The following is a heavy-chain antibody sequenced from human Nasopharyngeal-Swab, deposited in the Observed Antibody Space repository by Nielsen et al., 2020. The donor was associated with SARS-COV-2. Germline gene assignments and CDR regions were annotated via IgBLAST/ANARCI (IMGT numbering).Heavy chain of an antibody. Sequence: GESLKISCAASGFTFSSYAMHWVRQAPGKGLEWVAVISYDGSNKYYADSVKGRFTISRDNSKNTLYLQMNSLRAEDTAVYYCAKGTMVRGVTPFDYWGQGTLVTVSS. J-gene: IGHJ4*02. CDR2: ISYDGSNK. CDR1: GFTFSSYA. CDR3: AKGTMVRGVTPFDY. D-gene: IGHD3-10*01. V-gene: IGHV3-30-3*01.